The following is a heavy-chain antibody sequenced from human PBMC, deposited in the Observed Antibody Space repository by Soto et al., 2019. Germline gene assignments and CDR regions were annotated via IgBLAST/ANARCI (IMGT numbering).Heavy chain of an antibody. V-gene: IGHV1-69*13. J-gene: IGHJ4*02. CDR3: ASPSYYYDSSDPSYYFDY. CDR1: GGTFRSYA. Sequence: ASVKVSCNASGGTFRSYAISWVRQAPGQGLEWMGGIIPIFGTANYAQKFQGRVTITADESTSTAYMELSSLRSEDTAVYYCASPSYYYDSSDPSYYFDYWGQGTLVTVSS. CDR2: IIPIFGTA. D-gene: IGHD3-22*01.